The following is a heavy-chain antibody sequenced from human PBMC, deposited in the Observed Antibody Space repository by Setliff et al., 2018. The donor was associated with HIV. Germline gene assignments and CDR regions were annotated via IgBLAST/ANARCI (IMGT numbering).Heavy chain of an antibody. CDR3: ARDQYGSERYYYYGMDV. Sequence: LSLTCTVSGGSISSGDYYWSWIRQPPGKGLEWIGYIYYSGSTYYNPSLKSRVTISVDTSKNQFSLKLSSVTAADTAVHYCARDQYGSERYYYYGMDVWGQGTTVTVSS. V-gene: IGHV4-30-4*08. J-gene: IGHJ6*02. CDR1: GGSISSGDYY. D-gene: IGHD3-10*01. CDR2: IYYSGST.